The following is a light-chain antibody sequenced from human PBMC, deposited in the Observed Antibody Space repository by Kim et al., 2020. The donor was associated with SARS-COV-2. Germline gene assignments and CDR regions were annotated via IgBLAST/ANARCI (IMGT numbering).Light chain of an antibody. CDR1: QSVSSN. V-gene: IGKV3-15*01. J-gene: IGKJ2*01. CDR3: QEYNKWPHT. CDR2: GAS. Sequence: EIVMTQSPATLSVSPGERATLSCRASQSVSSNLAWYQQKPGQAPRLLIYGASTRATGIPARFSGSGSGTEFTLTISSLQPEDFAVYYCQEYNKWPHTFGQGTKLEI.